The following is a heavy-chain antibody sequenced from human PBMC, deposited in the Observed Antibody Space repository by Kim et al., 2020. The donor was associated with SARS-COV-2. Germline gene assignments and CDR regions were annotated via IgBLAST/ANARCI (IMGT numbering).Heavy chain of an antibody. D-gene: IGHD3-10*01. CDR3: ARDYGSWSLDYFQH. V-gene: IGHV4-31*03. J-gene: IGHJ1*01. Sequence: SETLSLTCTVSGGSISSGTYYWNWIRQHPGKGLEWIGYIHHSGSTYYNPSLKRRVTISVDTSKNQFSLKLSSVTAAVTALYFCARDYGSWSLDYFQHWGQGTLVTVSS. CDR2: IHHSGST. CDR1: GGSISSGTYY.